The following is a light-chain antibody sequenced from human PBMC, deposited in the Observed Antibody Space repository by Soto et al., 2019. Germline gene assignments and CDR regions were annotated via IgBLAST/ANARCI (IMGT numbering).Light chain of an antibody. Sequence: TQMTQSHSTLSASVGDRVTIICRASQSISNWLAWYQQKPGRLPRLLIYQASTLESGVPSRFSGSGSGTEFTLTISSLQPDDFATYYCQQYNTYLWTFAQGTKVDI. V-gene: IGKV1-5*03. CDR2: QAS. CDR1: QSISNW. J-gene: IGKJ1*01. CDR3: QQYNTYLWT.